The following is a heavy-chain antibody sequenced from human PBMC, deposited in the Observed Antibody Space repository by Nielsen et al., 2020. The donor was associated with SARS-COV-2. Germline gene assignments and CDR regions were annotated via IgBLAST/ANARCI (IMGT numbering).Heavy chain of an antibody. D-gene: IGHD3-3*01. J-gene: IGHJ3*02. CDR2: INAGNGKT. Sequence: ASVKVSCKASGYTFTSYIIHWVRQAPRQRLEWMGWINAGNGKTEFSQKFQGRVTITRDTSASTVYMELSSPRSENTAVYYCARDQTSVTLFGLMISYDAFDIWGRGTTVTVSS. V-gene: IGHV1-3*01. CDR1: GYTFTSYI. CDR3: ARDQTSVTLFGLMISYDAFDI.